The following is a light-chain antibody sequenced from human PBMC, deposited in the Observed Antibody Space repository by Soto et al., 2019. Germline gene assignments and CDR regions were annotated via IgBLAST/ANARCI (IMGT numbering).Light chain of an antibody. CDR1: QDINNY. V-gene: IGKV1-33*01. J-gene: IGKJ4*01. Sequence: DIQMTQSPSSLSASVGDRVTITCQASQDINNYLNWYQQKPWKAPKLLIHDASNLETGVPSRFSGSGSGTDFSVNISRLKAEDIATYYCQHYDNLPLTFGGGTKVEIK. CDR3: QHYDNLPLT. CDR2: DAS.